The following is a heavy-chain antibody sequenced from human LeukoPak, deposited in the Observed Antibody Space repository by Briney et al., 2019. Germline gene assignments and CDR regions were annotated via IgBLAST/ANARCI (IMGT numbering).Heavy chain of an antibody. CDR3: ARGKVYYYYDY. D-gene: IGHD5/OR15-5a*01. V-gene: IGHV3-53*01. Sequence: GGSLRLSCSASGFSVTSNDMNWVRQAPGKGLEWVSLIYAGGSGSAFYADSVRGRFTISRDNSENMLFLQMNGLRADDSAIYYCARGKVYYYYDYWGQGTLVTVSS. J-gene: IGHJ4*02. CDR1: GFSVTSND. CDR2: IYAGGSGSA.